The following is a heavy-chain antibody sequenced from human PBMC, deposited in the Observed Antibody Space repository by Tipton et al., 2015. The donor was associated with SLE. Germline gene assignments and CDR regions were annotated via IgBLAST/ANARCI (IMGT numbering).Heavy chain of an antibody. CDR3: ARDRVGATDY. CDR1: GFTVSSNY. Sequence: SLRLSCAASGFTVSSNYMSWVRQAPGKGLEWVSVIYSGGSTYYADSVRGRFTISRDNSKNTLYLQMNSLRAEDTAVYYCARDRVGATDYWGQGTLVTVSS. CDR2: IYSGGST. J-gene: IGHJ4*02. D-gene: IGHD1-26*01. V-gene: IGHV3-66*02.